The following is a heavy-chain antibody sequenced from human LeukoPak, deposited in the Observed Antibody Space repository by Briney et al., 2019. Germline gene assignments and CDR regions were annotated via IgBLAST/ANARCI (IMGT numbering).Heavy chain of an antibody. J-gene: IGHJ4*02. CDR1: GYTLTELS. V-gene: IGHV1-24*01. Sequence: GSSVKVSCKVSGYTLTELSMHWVRQAPGKGLEWMGGFDPEDGETIYAQKFQGRVTMTEDTSTDTAYMELSSLRSEDTAVYYCATDLAMVRAVIGGDYWGQGTLVTVSS. CDR2: FDPEDGET. CDR3: ATDLAMVRAVIGGDY. D-gene: IGHD3-10*01.